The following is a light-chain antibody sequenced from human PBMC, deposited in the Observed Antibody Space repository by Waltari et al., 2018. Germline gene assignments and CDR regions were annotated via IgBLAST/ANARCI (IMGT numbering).Light chain of an antibody. CDR1: SNDVGGYNA. CDR2: DVS. CDR3: SSQSSNDVVL. Sequence: QSALTQPASVSGSPGQSVTIFCAGTSNDVGGYNAVSWYQEHPGQAPGVIIYDVSDRPSGVSYRFSRSESGNTASLTISGLQAEDVADYYCSSQSSNDVVLFGGGTKLTVL. V-gene: IGLV2-14*01. J-gene: IGLJ2*01.